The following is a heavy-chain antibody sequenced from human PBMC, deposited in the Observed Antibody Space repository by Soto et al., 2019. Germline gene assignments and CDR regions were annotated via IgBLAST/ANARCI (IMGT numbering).Heavy chain of an antibody. V-gene: IGHV3-23*01. D-gene: IGHD3-10*01. CDR2: ISGSSGGST. J-gene: IGHJ4*02. CDR1: GFTFSTYA. Sequence: EVQLLESGGTLVQPGGSLRLSCAASGFTFSTYAMNWVRQAPGKGLEWVAYISGSSGGSTYYADSVKGRFTISRDNSKNTLFMQLNILRVEDTAVYYCAKVSRFPGGLRSLFWGQGSLLTVSS. CDR3: AKVSRFPGGLRSLF.